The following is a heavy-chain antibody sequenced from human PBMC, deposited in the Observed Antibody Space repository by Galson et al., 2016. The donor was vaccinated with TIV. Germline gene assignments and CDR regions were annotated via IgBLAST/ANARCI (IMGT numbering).Heavy chain of an antibody. CDR2: IYYSGNT. J-gene: IGHJ6*02. D-gene: IGHD3-16*01. Sequence: TLSLTCTVSGGSISNGDYSWSWIRQPPGKGPECIGYIYYSGNTNYKPSLESRVTISVDRSKNQSSLKLRSVTAADTAVYYCARVGLKYYYGLDVWGQWTTVTVSS. CDR3: ARVGLKYYYGLDV. V-gene: IGHV4-30-4*01. CDR1: GGSISNGDYS.